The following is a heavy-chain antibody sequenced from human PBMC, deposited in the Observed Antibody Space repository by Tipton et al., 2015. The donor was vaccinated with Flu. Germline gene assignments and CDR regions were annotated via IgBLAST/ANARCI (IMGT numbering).Heavy chain of an antibody. Sequence: SLRLSCTTSGFNFTRYSMNWVRQAPGKGLEWVSSVSNSNAYIHYADSVQGRFTISRDSAKNSLYLQMNNLRAEDTAIYYCARAEPVGTTTFSHYYYYGLDVWGQGTTVTVSS. CDR1: GFNFTRYS. CDR3: ARAEPVGTTTFSHYYYYGLDV. CDR2: VSNSNAYI. D-gene: IGHD2-21*02. V-gene: IGHV3-21*06. J-gene: IGHJ6*02.